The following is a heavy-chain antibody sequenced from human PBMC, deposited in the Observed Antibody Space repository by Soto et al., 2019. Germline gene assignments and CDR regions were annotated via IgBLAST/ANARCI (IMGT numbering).Heavy chain of an antibody. Sequence: QVQLVQSGAEVKKPGASVKVSCKASGYTFTSYDINWVRQATGQGLEWMGWMNPNSGNTGYAQKFQGRVTMTRNTSISTAYMELSSLRSEATAVYYCASTNYDYIWGSYRYVPGYFQHWGQGTLVTVSS. D-gene: IGHD3-16*02. V-gene: IGHV1-8*01. J-gene: IGHJ1*01. CDR3: ASTNYDYIWGSYRYVPGYFQH. CDR2: MNPNSGNT. CDR1: GYTFTSYD.